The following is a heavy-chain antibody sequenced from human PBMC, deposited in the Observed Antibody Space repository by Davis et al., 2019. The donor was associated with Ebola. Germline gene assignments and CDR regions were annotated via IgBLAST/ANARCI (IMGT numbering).Heavy chain of an antibody. CDR3: AREDTLGYCSGGSCYSSNWFDP. D-gene: IGHD2-15*01. CDR2: ISSSSSYI. J-gene: IGHJ5*02. Sequence: GESLKISCAASGFTFSSYSMNWVRQAPGKGLEWVSSISSSSSYIYYADSVKGRFTISRDNAKNSLYLQMNSLRAEDTAVYYCAREDTLGYCSGGSCYSSNWFDPWGQGTLVTVSS. CDR1: GFTFSSYS. V-gene: IGHV3-21*01.